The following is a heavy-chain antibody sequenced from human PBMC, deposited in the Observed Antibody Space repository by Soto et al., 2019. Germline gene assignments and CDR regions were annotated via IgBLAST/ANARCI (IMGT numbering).Heavy chain of an antibody. D-gene: IGHD3-22*01. V-gene: IGHV1-46*03. J-gene: IGHJ4*02. CDR1: GYRFISYY. CDR3: ARYDSDGYYF. CDR2: INPSGRII. Sequence: GASVKVSCTASGYRFISYYMHWVRQAPGQGLEWMGIINPSGRIIKYAQKFQGRVTMTSDTSTSTVYMELSSLRSEDTAVYYCARYDSDGYYFWGQGTLVTVSS.